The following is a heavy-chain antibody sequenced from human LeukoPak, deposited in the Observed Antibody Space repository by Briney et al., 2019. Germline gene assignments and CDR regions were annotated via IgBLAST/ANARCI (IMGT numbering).Heavy chain of an antibody. D-gene: IGHD1-26*01. J-gene: IGHJ4*02. Sequence: PGGSLRLSCAASGFTFRNYWMSWVRQAPGKGLEWVANIKQDGSEKYYVDSVKGRFTISRDNVMNSLYVQMNSLRAEDTGVYYCARDEPVGATTGWGQGTLVTVSS. CDR2: IKQDGSEK. V-gene: IGHV3-7*01. CDR3: ARDEPVGATTG. CDR1: GFTFRNYW.